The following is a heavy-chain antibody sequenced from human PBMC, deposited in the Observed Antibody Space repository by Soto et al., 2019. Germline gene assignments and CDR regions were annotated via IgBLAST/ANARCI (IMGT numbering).Heavy chain of an antibody. D-gene: IGHD2-8*02. CDR3: ARDKITGLFDY. V-gene: IGHV4-39*07. CDR2: FHYGGST. J-gene: IGHJ4*02. CDR1: GGSISSSSYY. Sequence: SETLSLTCTVSGGSISSSSYYWGWIRQPPGKGLEWIGSFHYGGSTYYNPSLKSRVTISVDTSKNQFSLKLTSVTAADTAVYYCARDKITGLFDYWGQGTLVTVSS.